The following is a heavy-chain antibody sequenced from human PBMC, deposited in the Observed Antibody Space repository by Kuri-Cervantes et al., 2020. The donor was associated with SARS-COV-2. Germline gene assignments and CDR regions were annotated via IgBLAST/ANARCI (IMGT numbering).Heavy chain of an antibody. CDR3: ARGRLSLDYDFWSGYYTDY. Sequence: GSLRLSCAASGFTVSSNYMSWVRQAPGKGLEWVSVIYSCGSTYYADSVKGRFTISRDDSENTLYLQMNSLRAEDTAVYYCARGRLSLDYDFWSGYYTDYWGQGTLVTVSS. CDR2: IYSCGST. D-gene: IGHD3-3*01. J-gene: IGHJ4*02. CDR1: GFTVSSNY. V-gene: IGHV3-66*03.